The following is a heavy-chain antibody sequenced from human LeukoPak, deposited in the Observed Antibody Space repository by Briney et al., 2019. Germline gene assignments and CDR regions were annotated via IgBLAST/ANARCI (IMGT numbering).Heavy chain of an antibody. J-gene: IGHJ4*02. V-gene: IGHV4-4*07. CDR1: GGSISSYY. D-gene: IGHD2-8*01. CDR3: ARQSDAGLFDY. CDR2: IYTSGST. Sequence: SETLSLTSTVSGGSISSYYWSWIRQPAGKGLEWIGRIYTSGSTNYSPSLKSRVTMSVDTSKNQFSLKLSSVTAADTAVYYCARQSDAGLFDYWGQGTLVTVSS.